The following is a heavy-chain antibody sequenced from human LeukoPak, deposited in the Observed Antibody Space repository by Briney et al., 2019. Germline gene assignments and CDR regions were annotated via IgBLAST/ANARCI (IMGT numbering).Heavy chain of an antibody. V-gene: IGHV1-24*01. J-gene: IGHJ3*02. CDR2: FDLEDGET. D-gene: IGHD6-13*01. CDR1: GYTLTELS. Sequence: ASVKVSCKVSGYTLTELSMHWVRQAPGKGLEWMGGFDLEDGETIYAQKFQGRVTMTEDTSTDTAYMELSSLRSEDTAVYYCATAVGQQLVLHRAFDIWGQGTMVTVSS. CDR3: ATAVGQQLVLHRAFDI.